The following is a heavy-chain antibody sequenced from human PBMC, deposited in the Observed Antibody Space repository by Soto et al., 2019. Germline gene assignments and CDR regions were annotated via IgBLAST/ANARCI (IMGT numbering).Heavy chain of an antibody. Sequence: GESLKISCKGSGYSFTSYWIGWVRQMPGKGLEWMGIIYPGDSDTRYSPSFQGQVTISADKSISTAYLQWSSLKASDTAMYYCARSEALVVVAATLFDYWGQGTLVTVSS. CDR3: ARSEALVVVAATLFDY. D-gene: IGHD2-15*01. J-gene: IGHJ4*02. CDR2: IYPGDSDT. CDR1: GYSFTSYW. V-gene: IGHV5-51*01.